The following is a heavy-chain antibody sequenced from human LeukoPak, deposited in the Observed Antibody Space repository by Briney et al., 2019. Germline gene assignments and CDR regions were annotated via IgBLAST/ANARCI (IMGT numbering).Heavy chain of an antibody. CDR2: LRYDGSNK. Sequence: GGSRRLSCAASGFTFSEYGMHWVRQAPGKGLEWLAFLRYDGSNKSYADSVKGRFTISRDNAKNSLYLQMNSLSVEDTALYYCARNYPAGGGGRYFDWLPVFWGQGTLVSVSS. J-gene: IGHJ4*02. CDR1: GFTFSEYG. CDR3: ARNYPAGGGGRYFDWLPVF. V-gene: IGHV3-30*02. D-gene: IGHD3-9*01.